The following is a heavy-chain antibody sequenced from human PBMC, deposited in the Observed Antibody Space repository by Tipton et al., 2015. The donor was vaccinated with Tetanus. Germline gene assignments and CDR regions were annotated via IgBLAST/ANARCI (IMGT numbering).Heavy chain of an antibody. Sequence: TLSLTCAVSGGSISSGGYSWSWIRQPPGKGLEWIGYIYHSGSTYYNPSLKSRVTISVDRSKNQFSLKLRSVTAADTAVYYCAREAVAGTDYFDLWGRGTLVTVSS. D-gene: IGHD6-19*01. J-gene: IGHJ2*01. CDR3: AREAVAGTDYFDL. CDR2: IYHSGST. CDR1: GGSISSGGYS. V-gene: IGHV4-30-2*01.